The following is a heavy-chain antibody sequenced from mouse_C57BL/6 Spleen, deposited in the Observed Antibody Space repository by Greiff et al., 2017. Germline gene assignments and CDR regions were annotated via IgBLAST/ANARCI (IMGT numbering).Heavy chain of an antibody. V-gene: IGHV5-4*01. CDR1: GFTFSSYA. Sequence: EVQVVESGGGLVKPGGSLKLSCAASGFTFSSYAMSWVRQTPEKRLEWVATISDGGSYTYYPDNVKGRFTISRDNAKNNLYLQMSHLKSEDTAMYYCARVAGTTPYYFDYWGQGTTLTVSS. CDR2: ISDGGSYT. D-gene: IGHD4-1*01. J-gene: IGHJ2*01. CDR3: ARVAGTTPYYFDY.